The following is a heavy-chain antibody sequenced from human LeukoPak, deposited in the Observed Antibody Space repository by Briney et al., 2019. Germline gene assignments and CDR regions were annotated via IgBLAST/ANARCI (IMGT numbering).Heavy chain of an antibody. CDR2: VNRDGSET. CDR1: GFALSSHW. Sequence: GGSLRLSCAASGFALSSHWMTWVRQVPGRGPEWVANVNRDGSETYYLDSVKGRFTISKDNAKNSLYLQMNSLRAEDTALYHCARNNGMDVRGQGTTVIVSS. CDR3: ARNNGMDV. V-gene: IGHV3-7*03. J-gene: IGHJ6*02.